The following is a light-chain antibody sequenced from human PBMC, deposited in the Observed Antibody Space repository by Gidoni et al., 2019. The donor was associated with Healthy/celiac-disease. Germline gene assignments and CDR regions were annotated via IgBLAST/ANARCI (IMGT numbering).Light chain of an antibody. CDR1: SSDVGGYTD. CDR2: EVS. CDR3: SSYTSSSTLV. J-gene: IGLJ2*01. Sequence: QSALTQPASVSGSPGQSITIPCTGTSSDVGGYTDVSWYQQHPGKAPKLMIYEVSNRPSGVSNRFSGSKSGNTASLTISGLQAEDEADYYCSSYTSSSTLVFGGGTKLTVL. V-gene: IGLV2-14*01.